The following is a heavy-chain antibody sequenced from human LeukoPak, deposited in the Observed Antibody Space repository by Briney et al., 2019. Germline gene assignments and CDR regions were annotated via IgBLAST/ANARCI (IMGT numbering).Heavy chain of an antibody. CDR3: TNGLTMNPFDY. Sequence: GGSLRLSCTPSGFTFSDCAMSWVRQTPGKGLEWVGFIRSKAYGGTTEYAASVKGRFTISRDDSKSIAYLQMNSLKTEDTAFYYCTNGLTMNPFDYWGQGTPVTVSS. V-gene: IGHV3-49*04. CDR2: IRSKAYGGTT. CDR1: GFTFSDCA. J-gene: IGHJ4*02. D-gene: IGHD1-14*01.